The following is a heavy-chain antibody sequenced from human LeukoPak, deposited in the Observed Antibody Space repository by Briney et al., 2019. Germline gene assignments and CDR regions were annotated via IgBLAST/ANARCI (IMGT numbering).Heavy chain of an antibody. V-gene: IGHV1-24*01. J-gene: IGHJ5*02. CDR3: ARAPIFGAHHRRFDP. D-gene: IGHD3-3*01. Sequence: ASVKVSCKVSGYTLTELSMHWVRQAPGKGLEWMGGFDPEDGETINAQKFQGRVTITADESTSTAYMELSSLRSEDTAVYYCARAPIFGAHHRRFDPWGQGTLVTVSS. CDR2: FDPEDGET. CDR1: GYTLTELS.